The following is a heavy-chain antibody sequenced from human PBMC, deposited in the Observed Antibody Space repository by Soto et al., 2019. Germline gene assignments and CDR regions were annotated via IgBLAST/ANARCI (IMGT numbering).Heavy chain of an antibody. CDR2: SDYSGSNT. V-gene: IGHV3-48*03. CDR1: GFTLKSYE. D-gene: IGHD3-22*01. Sequence: GSLRLSCAASGFTLKSYEMNWVRQAPGKGLEWVSYSDYSGSNTYYASSVKGRFTISRDNAKNSLYLQMTRLRAEDTAVYFCASEWGSGYVDSWGHGTLVTVSS. J-gene: IGHJ5*01. CDR3: ASEWGSGYVDS.